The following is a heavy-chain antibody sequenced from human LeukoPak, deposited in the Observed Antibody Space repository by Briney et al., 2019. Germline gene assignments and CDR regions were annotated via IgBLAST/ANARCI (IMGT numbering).Heavy chain of an antibody. CDR1: GGSISGYY. CDR2: IYYTGST. D-gene: IGHD1-14*01. Sequence: PSETLSLTCTVSGGSISGYYWSWLRQPPGKGLEWIGYIYYTGSTNYNPSLKSRVTISLDTSKNQFSLKLSSVTAADTAIYYCARHAPSPHSGNHAYWGQGTLVAVSS. CDR3: ARHAPSPHSGNHAY. J-gene: IGHJ4*02. V-gene: IGHV4-59*08.